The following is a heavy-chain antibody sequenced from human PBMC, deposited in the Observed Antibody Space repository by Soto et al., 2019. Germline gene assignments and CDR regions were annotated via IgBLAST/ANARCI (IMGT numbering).Heavy chain of an antibody. Sequence: ASVKVSCKASGYTFTRYTMNWVRQAPGQRLEWIGWINPDNGNTKSSQKFQDRVIITRDTSASTAYMDLSSLRSEDTAVYYCARGIATGQLDPWGQGTLFTVSS. CDR1: GYTFTRYT. CDR2: INPDNGNT. V-gene: IGHV1-3*01. J-gene: IGHJ5*02. CDR3: ARGIATGQLDP. D-gene: IGHD2-15*01.